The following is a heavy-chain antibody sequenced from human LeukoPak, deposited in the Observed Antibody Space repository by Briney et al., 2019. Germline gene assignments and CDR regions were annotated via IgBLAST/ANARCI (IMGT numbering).Heavy chain of an antibody. D-gene: IGHD2-8*02. CDR2: ISYDGSLK. J-gene: IGHJ4*02. Sequence: GGSLRLSCSASGFTFSTYAMHWVRQAPGKGLEWVAVISYDGSLKYYADSVKGRFTISRDNSKNTLYLQMNSLRTEDTAVFYCARDRYDYTGNLDYWGQGTLVTVSS. CDR3: ARDRYDYTGNLDY. V-gene: IGHV3-30-3*01. CDR1: GFTFSTYA.